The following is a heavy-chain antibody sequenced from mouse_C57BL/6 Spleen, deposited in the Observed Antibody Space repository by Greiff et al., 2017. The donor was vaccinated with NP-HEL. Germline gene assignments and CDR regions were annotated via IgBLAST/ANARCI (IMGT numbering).Heavy chain of an antibody. CDR1: GYAFSSYW. CDR3: ARHDLGAGYAMDY. D-gene: IGHD2-13*01. CDR2: IYPGDGDT. J-gene: IGHJ4*01. Sequence: VQLQQSGAELVKPGASVKISCKASGYAFSSYWMNWVKQRPGKGLEWIGQIYPGDGDTNYNGKFKGKATLTADKSSSTAYMQLSSLTSEDSAVYFCARHDLGAGYAMDYWGQGTSVTVAS. V-gene: IGHV1-80*01.